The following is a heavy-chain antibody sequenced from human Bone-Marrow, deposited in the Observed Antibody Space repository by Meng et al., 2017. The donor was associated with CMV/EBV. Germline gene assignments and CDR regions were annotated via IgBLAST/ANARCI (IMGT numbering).Heavy chain of an antibody. Sequence: ASVKVSCKASGYTFTTYGISWVRQAPGQGLEWMGWISGYNGNTTYAQKLQGRVTMTTDTSTSTAYMELRSLRSDDTAVYYCARDRLRGYCSSTGCYPPTYYYGMDVWGQGTTVTVSS. CDR3: ARDRLRGYCSSTGCYPPTYYYGMDV. CDR1: GYTFTTYG. V-gene: IGHV1-18*01. J-gene: IGHJ6*02. CDR2: ISGYNGNT. D-gene: IGHD2-2*01.